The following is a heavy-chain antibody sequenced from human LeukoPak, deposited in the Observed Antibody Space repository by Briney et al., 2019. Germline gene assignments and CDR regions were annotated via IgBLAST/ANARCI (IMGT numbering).Heavy chain of an antibody. D-gene: IGHD3-22*01. CDR2: IYYSGST. CDR3: ARGLNYYDSSGYSNWFDP. CDR1: GGSISSGGYY. Sequence: SETLSLTCTVSGGSISSGGYYWSWIRQHPGKGLEWIGYIYYSGSTYYNPSLKSRVTISVDTSKNQFSLKLSSVTAADTAVYYCARGLNYYDSSGYSNWFDPWGQGTLVTVSS. J-gene: IGHJ5*02. V-gene: IGHV4-31*03.